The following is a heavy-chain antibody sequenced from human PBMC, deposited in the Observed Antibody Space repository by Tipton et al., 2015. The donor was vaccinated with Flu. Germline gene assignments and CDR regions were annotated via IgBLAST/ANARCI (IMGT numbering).Heavy chain of an antibody. CDR3: ARNREGIGNLDS. J-gene: IGHJ4*02. CDR1: GGSVTTDGYY. V-gene: IGHV4-61*08. D-gene: IGHD1-26*01. CDR2: IFYSGRS. Sequence: TLSLTCTVSGGSVTTDGYYWSWIRQPPGKGLEWIGYIFYSGRSDYNPSLKSRVTILIDTTMNQFSLKVTSVTAADTAIYYCARNREGIGNLDSWSQGTLVTVSS.